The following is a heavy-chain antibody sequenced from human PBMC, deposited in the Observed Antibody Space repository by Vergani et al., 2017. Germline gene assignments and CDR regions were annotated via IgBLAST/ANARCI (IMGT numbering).Heavy chain of an antibody. V-gene: IGHV4-4*03. CDR2: ICHTEDT. Sequence: QVQLQESGPGLVKPPGTLSLTCAVSGDSISSNNCWTWVRQPPGKGLEWIGEICHTEDTKYSPSLKSRVTVSVDESRNLFSRRLNSVTAADTAVYYCSTIDYRRWDYYFHYWGQGVMVTVCS. CDR3: STIDYRRWDYYFHY. CDR1: GDSISSNNC. J-gene: IGHJ4*02. D-gene: IGHD4/OR15-4a*01.